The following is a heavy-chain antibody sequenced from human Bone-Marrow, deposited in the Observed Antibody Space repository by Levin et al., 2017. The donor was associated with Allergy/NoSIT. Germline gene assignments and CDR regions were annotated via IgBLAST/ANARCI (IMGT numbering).Heavy chain of an antibody. CDR2: ITANSDNI. CDR3: AKVRAAAGGTGYFDS. Sequence: GGSLRLSCEASGFTFEDYGMHWVRQVPGKGLQWVSGITANSDNIGYADSVKGRFTVSRDNAKKSLFLQMNSLRPEDTALYFCAKVRAAAGGTGYFDSWGQGAWVTVSS. D-gene: IGHD6-13*01. CDR1: GFTFEDYG. J-gene: IGHJ4*02. V-gene: IGHV3-9*01.